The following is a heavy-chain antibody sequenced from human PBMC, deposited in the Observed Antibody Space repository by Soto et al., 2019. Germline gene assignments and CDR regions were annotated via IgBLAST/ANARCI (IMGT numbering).Heavy chain of an antibody. CDR2: IWYDGSNK. J-gene: IGHJ4*02. CDR3: ARDGPGEQHDYFDY. Sequence: GGSLRLSCAASGFTFSSYGMHWVRQAPGKGLEWVAVIWYDGSNKYYADSVKGRFTISRDNSKNTLYLQMNSLRAEDTAVYYCARDGPGEQHDYFDYWGQGTLVTVSS. V-gene: IGHV3-33*01. CDR1: GFTFSSYG. D-gene: IGHD3-10*01.